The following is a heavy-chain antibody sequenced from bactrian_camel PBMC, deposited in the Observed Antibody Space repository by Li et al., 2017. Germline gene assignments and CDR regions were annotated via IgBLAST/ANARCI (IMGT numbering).Heavy chain of an antibody. Sequence: HVQLVESGGGSVQAGGSLRLSCAASGSIQRTNCMGWFRQAPGKKRDWVATDNGVGTTYYGDSVKGRFAISRDNAKNTVYLQMNSLKPEDTAMYYCAAAAGLFGGTCLDVRSVDYWGQGTQVTVS. J-gene: IGHJ4*01. CDR3: AAAAGLFGGTCLDVRSVDY. CDR1: GSIQRTNC. V-gene: IGHV3S53*01. CDR2: DNGVGTT. D-gene: IGHD7*01.